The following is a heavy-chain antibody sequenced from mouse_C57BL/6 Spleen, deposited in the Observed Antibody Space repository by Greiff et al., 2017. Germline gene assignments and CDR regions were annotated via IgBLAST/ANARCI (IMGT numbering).Heavy chain of an antibody. D-gene: IGHD1-1*01. CDR1: GFTFSSYG. Sequence: EVHLVESGGDLVKPGGSLKLSCAASGFTFSSYGMSWVRQTPDKRLEWVATISSGGSYTYYPDSVKGRFTSSRDNAKNTLYLQMSSLKSEDTAMYYCARHRDYYGSSSWYFDVWGTGTTVTVSS. V-gene: IGHV5-6*01. CDR3: ARHRDYYGSSSWYFDV. J-gene: IGHJ1*03. CDR2: ISSGGSYT.